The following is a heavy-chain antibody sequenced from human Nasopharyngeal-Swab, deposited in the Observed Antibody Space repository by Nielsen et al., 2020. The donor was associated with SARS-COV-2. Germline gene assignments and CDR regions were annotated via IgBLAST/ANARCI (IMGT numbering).Heavy chain of an antibody. CDR1: GGSFSGSY. D-gene: IGHD2-2*01. CDR2: INPSGST. J-gene: IGHJ6*03. Sequence: SQTLSLTCAVYGGSFSGSYWGWIRPPPVKGPEWIAEINPSGSTSYNPSLLSRVTLSVDTSMNQVSLEVSSVTAADTAVYYCARGLSGVVPAPILGLGPYYYYYYMDVWGKGTTVTVSS. CDR3: ARGLSGVVPAPILGLGPYYYYYYMDV. V-gene: IGHV4-34*01.